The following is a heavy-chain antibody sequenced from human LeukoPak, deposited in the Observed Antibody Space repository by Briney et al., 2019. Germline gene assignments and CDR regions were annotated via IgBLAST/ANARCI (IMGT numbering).Heavy chain of an antibody. CDR3: ARSYSGSYYGHLYY. V-gene: IGHV1-2*02. Sequence: ASVKVSCKASGYTFTVYYMHWVRQAPGQGLEWMGWINPNSGGTNYAQKFQGRVTMTRDTSISTAYMELSRLRSDDTAVYYCARSYSGSYYGHLYYWGQGTLVTVS. J-gene: IGHJ4*02. CDR2: INPNSGGT. D-gene: IGHD1-26*01. CDR1: GYTFTVYY.